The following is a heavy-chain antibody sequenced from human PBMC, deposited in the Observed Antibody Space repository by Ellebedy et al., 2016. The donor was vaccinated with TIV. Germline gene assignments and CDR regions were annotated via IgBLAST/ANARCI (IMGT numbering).Heavy chain of an antibody. V-gene: IGHV5-10-1*01. CDR1: GYSFTSYW. J-gene: IGHJ3*02. CDR2: IDPSDSYT. D-gene: IGHD3-22*01. CDR3: ARHVGHYYDSSGYSNDAFDI. Sequence: GESLKISXKGSGYSFTSYWISWVRQMPGKGLEWMGRIDPSDSYTNYSPSFQGHVTISADKSISTAYLQRSSLKASDTAMYYCARHVGHYYDSSGYSNDAFDIWGQGTMVTVSS.